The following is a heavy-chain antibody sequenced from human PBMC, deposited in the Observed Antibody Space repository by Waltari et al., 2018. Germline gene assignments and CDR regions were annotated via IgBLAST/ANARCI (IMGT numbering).Heavy chain of an antibody. CDR1: GGTFSSYA. V-gene: IGHV1-69*12. CDR3: ARESIAALAD. Sequence: QVQLVQSGAEVKKPGSSVKVSCKASGGTFSSYAISWVRQAPGQGLEWMGGIIPIFGTANDAQKFECRVTITADESTSTAYMELNSLRAEDTAVYYCARESIAALADWGQGTLVTVSS. CDR2: IIPIFGTA. J-gene: IGHJ4*02. D-gene: IGHD6-13*01.